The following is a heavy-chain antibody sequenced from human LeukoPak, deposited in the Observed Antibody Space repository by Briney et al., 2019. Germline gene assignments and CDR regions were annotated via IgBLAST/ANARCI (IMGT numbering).Heavy chain of an antibody. CDR2: VSTYNGNT. CDR1: GYNFDRYG. J-gene: IGHJ4*02. Sequence: ASVKVSCKGSGYNFDRYGVNWVRQAPGQGLEWVGWVSTYNGNTFYAQKFEGRVTMTTDTSTNTVYMDLRSLRSDDTAVYYCARARLDYYYDSSGYYLTIYYFDYWGQGTLVTVSS. V-gene: IGHV1-18*04. D-gene: IGHD3-22*01. CDR3: ARARLDYYYDSSGYYLTIYYFDY.